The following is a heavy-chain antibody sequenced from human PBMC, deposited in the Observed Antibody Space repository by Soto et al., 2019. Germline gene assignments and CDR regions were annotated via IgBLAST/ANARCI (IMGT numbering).Heavy chain of an antibody. D-gene: IGHD3-10*01. J-gene: IGHJ5*01. Sequence: GASVKVSCKASGGTFSSYAISWVRQAPGQGLEWMGWLNPYSGATTYAPKYQGRITLTRDTSLSTSYMELNGLKSDDRAVYYCATARRGTVSLLTAWGQGTLVTVS. CDR3: ATARRGTVSLLTA. V-gene: IGHV1-2*02. CDR2: LNPYSGAT. CDR1: GGTFSSYA.